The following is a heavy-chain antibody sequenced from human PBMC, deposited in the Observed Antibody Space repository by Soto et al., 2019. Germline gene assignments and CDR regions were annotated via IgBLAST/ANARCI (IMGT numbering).Heavy chain of an antibody. Sequence: QVRLVESGGGVVQPGGSLRLSCAVSGFIFSSHTMHWVRQAPGKGLEWVALVSFDGDKQYYAHSVRGRFTISRDFSKYSLYLQMDSLRTDDTAVYICAKGTVAGTYYYYAVDVWGNGTTVTVSS. CDR1: GFIFSSHT. D-gene: IGHD6-19*01. J-gene: IGHJ6*04. CDR2: VSFDGDKQ. CDR3: AKGTVAGTYYYYAVDV. V-gene: IGHV3-30-3*01.